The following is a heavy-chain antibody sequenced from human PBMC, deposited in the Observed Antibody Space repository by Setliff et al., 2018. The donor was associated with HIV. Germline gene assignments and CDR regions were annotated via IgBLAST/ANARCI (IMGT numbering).Heavy chain of an antibody. V-gene: IGHV1-2*02. J-gene: IGHJ6*04. CDR3: ARVPIHFDWSPPTFDYYHGMDV. CDR2: INPHTGGT. CDR1: GYTFIGYY. D-gene: IGHD3-9*01. Sequence: GASVKVSCKASGYTFIGYYIHWVRQAPGQGLEWMGWINPHTGGTKFAQKFQGRVTMTRDTSISTAYMELSRLRSDDTAVYYCARVPIHFDWSPPTFDYYHGMDVWGKGTTVTVSS.